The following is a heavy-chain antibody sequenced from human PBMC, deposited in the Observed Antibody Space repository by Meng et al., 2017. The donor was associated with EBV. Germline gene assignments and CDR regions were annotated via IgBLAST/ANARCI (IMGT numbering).Heavy chain of an antibody. V-gene: IGHV1-46*01. Sequence: VKSGSGVKKPGATVKVPFEVSGYSVTRYSMHWVRQAPGQGLEWMGISNPSGGSTSYAQKFQGRVTMTRDTSTSTVYMELSSLRSEDTAVYYCVRNGIAAWGWFDPWGQGTLVTVSS. D-gene: IGHD6-13*01. CDR2: SNPSGGST. CDR3: VRNGIAAWGWFDP. CDR1: GYSVTRYS. J-gene: IGHJ5*02.